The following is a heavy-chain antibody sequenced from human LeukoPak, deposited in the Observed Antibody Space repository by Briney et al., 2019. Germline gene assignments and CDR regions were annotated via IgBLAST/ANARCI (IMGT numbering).Heavy chain of an antibody. CDR3: AHVSYSGSYYGFDY. J-gene: IGHJ4*02. Sequence: SGPTLVNPTQTLTVTCTFSGFSLSTSGVGVGWIRQPPGKALEWLALLYWSDDKRYSPSLKSRLTITKDTSKNQVVLTMTNMDPVDTATYYCAHVSYSGSYYGFDYWGQGALVTVSS. D-gene: IGHD1-26*01. V-gene: IGHV2-5*01. CDR1: GFSLSTSGVG. CDR2: LYWSDDK.